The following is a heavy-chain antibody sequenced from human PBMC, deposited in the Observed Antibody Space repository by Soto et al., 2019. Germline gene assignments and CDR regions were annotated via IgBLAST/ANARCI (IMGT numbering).Heavy chain of an antibody. CDR3: ARKVSGSTGRPDLWYFDL. V-gene: IGHV3-23*01. D-gene: IGHD3-10*01. CDR1: GFTFSGYA. CDR2: ISGGGDAT. J-gene: IGHJ2*01. Sequence: EVQLLDSGGGLVQPGGSLRLSFAASGFTFSGYALTWVRQAPGKGLEWVSGISGGGDATFYADSVKGRFTISRDNSKNTLYLQMNTLRAEDTAVYYCARKVSGSTGRPDLWYFDLWGRGTLVTVSS.